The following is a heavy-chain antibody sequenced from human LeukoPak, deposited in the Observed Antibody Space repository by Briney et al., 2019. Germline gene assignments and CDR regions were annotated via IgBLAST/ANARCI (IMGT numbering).Heavy chain of an antibody. CDR1: GGTFSSYA. V-gene: IGHV1-69*05. CDR2: IIPIFGTA. Sequence: SVKVSCKASGGTFSSYAISWVRQAPGQGLEWMGGIIPIFGTANYAQKFQGRVTMTRDTSTSTVYMELSSLRSEDTAVYYCARGLWDQSLWFGESYNWFDPWGQGTLVTVSS. D-gene: IGHD3-10*01. CDR3: ARGLWDQSLWFGESYNWFDP. J-gene: IGHJ5*02.